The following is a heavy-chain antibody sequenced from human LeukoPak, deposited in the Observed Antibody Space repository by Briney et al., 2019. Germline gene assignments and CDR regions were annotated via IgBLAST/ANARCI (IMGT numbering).Heavy chain of an antibody. D-gene: IGHD1-1*01. J-gene: IGHJ4*02. Sequence: PSETLSLTCTVSGGSISSSTYYWDWIRQPPGKGLEWIGSIYYSGSPSYNTSHKSRVSISVERSENQFSLNLSSVTAADTAVYYCGRRLHSGNNWNQPIGYWGRGTLVTVSS. CDR2: IYYSGSP. CDR3: GRRLHSGNNWNQPIGY. CDR1: GGSISSSTYY. V-gene: IGHV4-39*01.